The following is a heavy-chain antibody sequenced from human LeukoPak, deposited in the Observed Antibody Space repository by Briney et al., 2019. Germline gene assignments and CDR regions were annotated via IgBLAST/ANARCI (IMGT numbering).Heavy chain of an antibody. V-gene: IGHV4-4*02. CDR2: ISHSGSP. Sequence: SGTLSLTCGVSGGSISSGKWWSWVRQPPGKGLEWIGEISHSGSPNYNPSLKSRLTISVDLPKDQFSLDLRSVTAADTAVYYCARDAAAGYSLACWGQGTLVTVSS. D-gene: IGHD6-13*01. CDR3: ARDAAAGYSLAC. CDR1: GGSISSGKW. J-gene: IGHJ4*02.